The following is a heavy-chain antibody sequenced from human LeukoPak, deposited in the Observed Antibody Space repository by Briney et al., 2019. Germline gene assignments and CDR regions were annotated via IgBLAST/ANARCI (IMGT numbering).Heavy chain of an antibody. Sequence: GGSLRLSCAASGFTFSSYWMTWVRQVPGRGLEWVANIKQDGSEKYYVDSVKGRFTISRDNAKNSLYLQMNSLRAEDTAVYYCARYSGSYEVNYYYYYGMDVWGQGTTVTVSS. D-gene: IGHD1-26*01. CDR1: GFTFSSYW. CDR2: IKQDGSEK. J-gene: IGHJ6*02. CDR3: ARYSGSYEVNYYYYYGMDV. V-gene: IGHV3-7*03.